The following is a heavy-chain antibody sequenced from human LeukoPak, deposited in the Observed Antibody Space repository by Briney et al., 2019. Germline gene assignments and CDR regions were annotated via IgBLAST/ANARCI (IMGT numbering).Heavy chain of an antibody. CDR1: GGSISSTNW. J-gene: IGHJ4*02. CDR2: IYHSGST. D-gene: IGHD5-12*01. CDR3: ARALFRYSGYDEPFDY. V-gene: IGHV4-4*02. Sequence: PSETLSLTCAVSGGSISSTNWWNWVRQPPGKGLEWIGEIYHSGSTNYNPSLKSRVTVSVDKSKNQFSLNLSSVTAADTAVYYCARALFRYSGYDEPFDYWGQGTLVTVSS.